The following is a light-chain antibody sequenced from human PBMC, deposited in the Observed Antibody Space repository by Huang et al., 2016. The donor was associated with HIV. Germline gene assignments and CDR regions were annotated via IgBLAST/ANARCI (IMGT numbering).Light chain of an antibody. CDR1: HSISSY. J-gene: IGKJ2*01. CDR2: AAS. CDR3: QQSYSTPRT. Sequence: DIQMTQSPSSLSASVGDRVTITCRASHSISSYLNWYQQQPGKAPKLLIYAASTLQSGVPTRIRGSGSGTDFSLTISSLQADDFATYYCQQSYSTPRTFGQGTKLDI. V-gene: IGKV1-39*01.